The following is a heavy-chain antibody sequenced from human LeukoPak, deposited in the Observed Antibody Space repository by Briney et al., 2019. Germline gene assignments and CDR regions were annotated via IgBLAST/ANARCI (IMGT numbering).Heavy chain of an antibody. CDR2: MNPNSGNT. CDR1: GYTFTSYD. CDR3: ARAGIAAAGHYYYYYMDV. D-gene: IGHD6-13*01. V-gene: IGHV1-8*01. J-gene: IGHJ6*03. Sequence: GASVKVSCKASGYTFTSYDINWVRQATGQGLEWMGWMNPNSGNTGYAQKFQGRVTMTRNTSISTAYMELSSLRSEDTAVYYCARAGIAAAGHYYYYYMDVWGKGTPVTVSS.